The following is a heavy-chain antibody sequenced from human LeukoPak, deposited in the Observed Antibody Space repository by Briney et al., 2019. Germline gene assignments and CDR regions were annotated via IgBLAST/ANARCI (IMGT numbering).Heavy chain of an antibody. V-gene: IGHV3-23*01. D-gene: IGHD6-19*01. J-gene: IGHJ4*02. Sequence: GGSLRLSCAASGFTFSSYAMSWVRQAPGKGLEWVSAISGSGGSTYYADSVRGRFTISRDNSKNTLYLQMNSLRAEDTAIYYCAKARSSGWYYFDYWGQGTLVTVSS. CDR3: AKARSSGWYYFDY. CDR2: ISGSGGST. CDR1: GFTFSSYA.